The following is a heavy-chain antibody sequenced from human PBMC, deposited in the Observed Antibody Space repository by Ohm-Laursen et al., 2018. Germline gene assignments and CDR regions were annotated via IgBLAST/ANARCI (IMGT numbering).Heavy chain of an antibody. CDR1: GFTFSSSG. CDR3: AKELRSDNYFDF. CDR2: ISYDGSNQ. J-gene: IGHJ4*02. V-gene: IGHV3-30*18. Sequence: SLRLSCSASGFTFSSSGMHWVRQAPGKGLEWVAVISYDGSNQFYADSVKGRFTISRDNSKKTLYLQMNSLRVEDTAVYYCAKELRSDNYFDFWGQGTLVTVSS. D-gene: IGHD3-3*01.